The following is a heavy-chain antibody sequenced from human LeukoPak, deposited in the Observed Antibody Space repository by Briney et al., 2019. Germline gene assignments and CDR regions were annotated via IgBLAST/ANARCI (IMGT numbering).Heavy chain of an antibody. D-gene: IGHD1-26*01. CDR2: ISSSSSYI. J-gene: IGHJ5*02. Sequence: GGSLRLSCAASGFTFSSYSMNWVRQAPGKGLEWVSSISSSSSYIYYADSVKGRFTISRDNAKNSLYLQMNSLRAEDTAVYYCARDRVGATNNWFDPWGQGTLVTVSS. CDR3: ARDRVGATNNWFDP. V-gene: IGHV3-21*01. CDR1: GFTFSSYS.